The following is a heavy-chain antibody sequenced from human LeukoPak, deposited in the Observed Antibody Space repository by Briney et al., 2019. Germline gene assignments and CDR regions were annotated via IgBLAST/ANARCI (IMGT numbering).Heavy chain of an antibody. D-gene: IGHD3-3*01. CDR2: ISSSGSTI. J-gene: IGHJ6*03. CDR3: ARALEWLLYPYYYYMDV. CDR1: GFTFSDYS. V-gene: IGHV3-11*04. Sequence: GGSLRLSCAASGFTFSDYSMSWFRQAPGKGLEWVSYISSSGSTIYYADSVKGRFTISRDNAKNSLYLQMNSLRAEDTAVYYCARALEWLLYPYYYYMDVWGKGTTVTVSS.